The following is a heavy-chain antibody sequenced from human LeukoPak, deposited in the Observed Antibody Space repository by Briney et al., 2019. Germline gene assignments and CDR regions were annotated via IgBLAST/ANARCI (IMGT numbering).Heavy chain of an antibody. V-gene: IGHV1-2*02. CDR3: ARASGSYWWFDS. J-gene: IGHJ5*01. CDR2: VNPNSGDT. Sequence: ASVKVSCKASGYTFTSYAMNWVRQAPGQGLEWMGCVNPNSGDTNYAQKFQGSVTMTRDTSISTVYMELSRLRSDDTAVYYCARASGSYWWFDSWGQGTLVTVSS. CDR1: GYTFTSYA. D-gene: IGHD1-26*01.